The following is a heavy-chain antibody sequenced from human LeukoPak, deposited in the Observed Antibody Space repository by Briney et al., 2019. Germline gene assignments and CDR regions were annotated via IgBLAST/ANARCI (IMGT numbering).Heavy chain of an antibody. D-gene: IGHD6-6*01. Sequence: SETLSLTCTVSGGSISSYYWGWIRQPPGKGLEWIGSIYYSGSTYYNPSLKSRVTISVDTSKNQFSLKLSSVTAADTAVYYCARHRRIAARPGGYFDYWGQGTLVTVSS. CDR3: ARHRRIAARPGGYFDY. V-gene: IGHV4-39*01. J-gene: IGHJ4*02. CDR1: GGSISSYY. CDR2: IYYSGST.